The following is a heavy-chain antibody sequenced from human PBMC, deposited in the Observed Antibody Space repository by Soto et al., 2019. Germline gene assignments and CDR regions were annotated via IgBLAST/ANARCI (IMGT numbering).Heavy chain of an antibody. CDR2: IGSSGSTI. V-gene: IGHV3-11*01. D-gene: IGHD6-13*01. CDR3: ARATLIAAAGYDY. CDR1: GFTFSDYY. J-gene: IGHJ4*02. Sequence: GGSLRLSCAASGFTFSDYYMSWIRQAPGKGLEWVSYIGSSGSTIYYADSVKGRFTISRDNAKNSLYLQMNSLRAEDTAVYYCARATLIAAAGYDYWGQGTLVTVSS.